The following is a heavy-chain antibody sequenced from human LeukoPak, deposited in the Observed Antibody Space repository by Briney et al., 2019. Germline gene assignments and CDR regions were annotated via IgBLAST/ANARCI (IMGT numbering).Heavy chain of an antibody. J-gene: IGHJ4*02. CDR3: AKSRGYSNTSPFDY. CDR1: GFTFNSYA. CDR2: ISGSGGNT. D-gene: IGHD5-12*01. V-gene: IGHV3-23*01. Sequence: GGSLRLSCAASGFTFNSYAMSWVRQAPGKGLEWVSGISGSGGNTYYADSVKGRFTISRDNSRNTLYLQMNSLTAEDTALYYCAKSRGYSNTSPFDYWGQGTLIAVSS.